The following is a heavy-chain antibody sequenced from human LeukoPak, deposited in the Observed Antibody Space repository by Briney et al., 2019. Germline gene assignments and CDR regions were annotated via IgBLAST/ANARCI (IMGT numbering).Heavy chain of an antibody. CDR1: GGSISSSSYY. CDR2: ISHSGTT. D-gene: IGHD6-19*01. V-gene: IGHV4-61*05. CDR3: ARWDDSAWAFGS. J-gene: IGHJ4*02. Sequence: SETLSLTCTVSGGSISSSSYYWGWIRQPPGKGLEWIGYISHSGTTSYRSSLKSRVTISVDTSKNQLSLKLASVTAADTAVYFCARWDDSAWAFGSWGPGTLVTVSS.